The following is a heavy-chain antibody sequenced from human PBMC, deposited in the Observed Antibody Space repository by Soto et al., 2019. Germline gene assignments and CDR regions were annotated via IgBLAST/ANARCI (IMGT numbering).Heavy chain of an antibody. Sequence: SXTLSLTCTVSGGCISSYYWSWIRQPPGKGLEWIGYIYYSGSTNYNPSLKSRVTISVDTSKNQFSLKLSSVTAADTAVYYCAREVAVAGMFDYWGQGTLVTVSS. CDR2: IYYSGST. J-gene: IGHJ4*02. CDR3: AREVAVAGMFDY. D-gene: IGHD6-19*01. CDR1: GGCISSYY. V-gene: IGHV4-59*01.